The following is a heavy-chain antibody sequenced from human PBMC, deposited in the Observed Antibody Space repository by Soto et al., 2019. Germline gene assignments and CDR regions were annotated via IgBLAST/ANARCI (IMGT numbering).Heavy chain of an antibody. CDR1: GYTFTSYA. CDR2: INAGNGNT. V-gene: IGHV1-3*01. CDR3: ARDQARADAAPIYGMDV. Sequence: ASVKVSCKASGYTFTSYAMHWMRQAPGQRLEWMGWINAGNGNTKYSQKFQGRVTITRDTSASTAYMELSSLRSEDTAVYYCARDQARADAAPIYGMDVWGQGTTVTVSS. J-gene: IGHJ6*02. D-gene: IGHD2-15*01.